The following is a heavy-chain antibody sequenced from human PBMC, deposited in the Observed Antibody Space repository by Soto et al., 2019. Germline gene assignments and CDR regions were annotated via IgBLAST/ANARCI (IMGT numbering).Heavy chain of an antibody. Sequence: PGESLKISCQVSGYTFTIYRIGWVRQMPGKGLEWMGIIYPSDSDPRYSPSFQGQVTISADQSINTAYRQWDSLKASDTAIYYCARPSNTVADHFELWVQGTPVTVS. D-gene: IGHD4-17*01. CDR1: GYTFTIYR. CDR2: IYPSDSDP. V-gene: IGHV5-51*01. J-gene: IGHJ4*02. CDR3: ARPSNTVADHFEL.